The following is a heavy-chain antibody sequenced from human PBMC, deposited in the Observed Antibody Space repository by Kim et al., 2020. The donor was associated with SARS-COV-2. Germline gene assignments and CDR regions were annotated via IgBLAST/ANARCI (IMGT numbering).Heavy chain of an antibody. CDR2: ISYGRVNR. J-gene: IGHJ2*01. CDR1: GFTFKNFA. V-gene: IGHV3-30-3*01. D-gene: IGHD6-13*01. CDR3: VRGIRSCRGPVSCPYPGWAVDL. Sequence: GGSLRLSCAASGFTFKNFAMHWVRQSPGKGLEWVAVISYGRVNRYYAESVKGRFTISRDDSTNTLFLQMDSLRPEDTAVYFCVRGIRSCRGPVSCPYPGWAVDLWGRGTVVNAAS.